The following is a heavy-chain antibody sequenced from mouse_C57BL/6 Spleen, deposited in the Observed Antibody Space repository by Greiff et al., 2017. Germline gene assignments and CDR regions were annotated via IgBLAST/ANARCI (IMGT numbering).Heavy chain of an antibody. CDR1: GFTFSSYT. CDR3: ARHLDYYGSSYGFAY. V-gene: IGHV5-9*01. J-gene: IGHJ3*01. D-gene: IGHD1-1*01. CDR2: ISGGGGNT. Sequence: DVMLVESGGGLVKPGGSLKLSCAASGFTFSSYTMSWVRQTPEKRLEWVATISGGGGNTYYPDSVKGRFTISRDNAKNTLYLQMSSLRSEDTALYYCARHLDYYGSSYGFAYWGQGTLVTVSA.